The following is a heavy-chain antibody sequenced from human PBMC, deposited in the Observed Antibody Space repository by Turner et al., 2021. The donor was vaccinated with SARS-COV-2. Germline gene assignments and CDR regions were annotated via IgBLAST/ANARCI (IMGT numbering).Heavy chain of an antibody. D-gene: IGHD2-21*01. Sequence: QVQLVESGGGVVQPGRTLRLSCVASGFTFSSYGMDWVRQAPGKGLEWVAIIWYDGSNKYYADSVKGRFTISRDNSKNTLYLQMNSLRAEDTAVYYCARNRVDCGGDCYSFDYWGQGTLVTVSS. CDR3: ARNRVDCGGDCYSFDY. V-gene: IGHV3-33*01. J-gene: IGHJ4*02. CDR2: IWYDGSNK. CDR1: GFTFSSYG.